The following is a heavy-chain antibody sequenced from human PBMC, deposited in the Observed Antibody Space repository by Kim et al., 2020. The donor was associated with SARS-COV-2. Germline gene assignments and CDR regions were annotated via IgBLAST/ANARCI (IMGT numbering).Heavy chain of an antibody. CDR1: GFTFSVYA. J-gene: IGHJ4*02. CDR2: ISGSGGST. Sequence: GGSLRLSCAVSGFTFSVYALTWVRKAPGKGLECVSGISGSGGSTSYADSVKGRFTISKDNSNNMLYLQMNSLRVEDTAVYYCAKTLYGGHSDWGQGTLVT. CDR3: AKTLYGGHSD. D-gene: IGHD4-17*01. V-gene: IGHV3-23*01.